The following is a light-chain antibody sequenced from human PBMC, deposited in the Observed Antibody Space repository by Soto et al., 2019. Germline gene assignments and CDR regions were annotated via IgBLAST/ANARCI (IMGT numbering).Light chain of an antibody. CDR2: DAS. J-gene: IGKJ2*01. CDR1: QTISTY. Sequence: DIPMTQSPSSLSASVGDRVTITCRASQTISTYLNWYQHKPGKAPRLLIYDASSLLSGVPSRFSGSGSGTDFTLTIASLQPEDFSTYYCQQSDSTPYTFGQGTKVEI. V-gene: IGKV1-39*01. CDR3: QQSDSTPYT.